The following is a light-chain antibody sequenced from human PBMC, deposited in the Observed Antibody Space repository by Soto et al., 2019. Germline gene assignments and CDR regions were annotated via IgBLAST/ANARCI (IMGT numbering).Light chain of an antibody. CDR1: QSVSSK. J-gene: IGKJ2*01. CDR3: QQYNNWPHT. CDR2: FAS. V-gene: IGKV3-15*01. Sequence: EIVMTQSPATLSVSPGERATLSCRASQSVSSKLAWFQQKPGQAPRLLISFASTRATDIPARFSGSGSGTEFTLTISSLQSEDFAVYYCQQYNNWPHTFGQGTKLQIK.